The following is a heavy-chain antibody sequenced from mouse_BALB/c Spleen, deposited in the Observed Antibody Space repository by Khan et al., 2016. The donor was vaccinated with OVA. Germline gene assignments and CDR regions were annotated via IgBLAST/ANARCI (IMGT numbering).Heavy chain of an antibody. CDR1: GFSLNNYS. V-gene: IGHV2-2*02. D-gene: IGHD2-4*01. CDR3: ARSGYDYGLGALFAY. CDR2: IWSAGST. Sequence: QVQLKQSGPGLVQPSQSLSITCTVSGFSLNNYSVHWVRQSPGKGLEWLGIIWSAGSTDYNAAFISRLTISKDNSRSQVFFKMNSLQPNDTAIYYCARSGYDYGLGALFAYWGQGTLVTVSA. J-gene: IGHJ3*01.